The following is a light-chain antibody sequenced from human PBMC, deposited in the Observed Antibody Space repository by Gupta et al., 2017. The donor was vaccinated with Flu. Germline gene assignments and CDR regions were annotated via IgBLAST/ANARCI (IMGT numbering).Light chain of an antibody. Sequence: EIVFTHSPGTLSLSPGERATLSCRASQNVGSDYLAWYKQRPGQAPRLLIYGASSRATGIPNRFSGSGSGTDFTLTISRLEPEDFAVFYCQLYGSSSITFGQGTRLEIK. CDR3: QLYGSSSIT. J-gene: IGKJ5*01. CDR1: QNVGSDY. CDR2: GAS. V-gene: IGKV3-20*01.